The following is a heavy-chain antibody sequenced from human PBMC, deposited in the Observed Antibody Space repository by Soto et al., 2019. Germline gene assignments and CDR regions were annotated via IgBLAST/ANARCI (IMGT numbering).Heavy chain of an antibody. J-gene: IGHJ4*02. CDR2: LIPLIGTL. D-gene: IGHD3-22*01. CDR1: GGTFSSDT. CDR3: ATMRETYYFDGSGYYNY. V-gene: IGHV1-69*01. Sequence: QVQLVQSGAEVKKPGSSVKVSCKASGGTFSSDTITWVRQAPGQVLEWMGGLIPLIGTLAYAQKVQGRVTITADESTSTDYMELSSLRSEDTAVYFCATMRETYYFDGSGYYNYWGQGTLVTVSS.